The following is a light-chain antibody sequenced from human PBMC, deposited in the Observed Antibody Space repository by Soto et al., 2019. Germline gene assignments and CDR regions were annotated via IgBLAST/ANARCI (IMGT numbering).Light chain of an antibody. J-gene: IGLJ2*01. CDR1: TGAVTFSHY. Sequence: QAVVTQEPSLTVSPGGTVTLTCGSSTGAVTFSHYPYWIQQKPGQAPRTLIYDATNLQSFTPGRFSCSLLGGKAALTLSGALPEDEADYYCLLSYSGVRVFGGGTQLTVL. CDR2: DAT. CDR3: LLSYSGVRV. V-gene: IGLV7-46*01.